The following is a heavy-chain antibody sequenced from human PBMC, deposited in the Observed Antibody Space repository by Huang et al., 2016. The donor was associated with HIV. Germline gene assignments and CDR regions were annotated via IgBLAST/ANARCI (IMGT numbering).Heavy chain of an antibody. CDR1: GGTVSRFS. CDR2: IIAWHDKT. D-gene: IGHD5-18*01. V-gene: IGHV1-69*10. Sequence: QVQLVQSGAEMKKSRSSVKVSCKASGGTVSRFSFPWVRQAPGHGLEWMGVIIAWHDKTDLAKKFQGRVTLTADESTKTAVMELSGLTSQDTAVYYCARGVGNSNRGFDIWGQGTLVTVS. J-gene: IGHJ4*02. CDR3: ARGVGNSNRGFDI.